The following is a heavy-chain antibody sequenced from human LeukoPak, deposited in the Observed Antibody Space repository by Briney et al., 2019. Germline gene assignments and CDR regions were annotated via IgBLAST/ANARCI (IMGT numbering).Heavy chain of an antibody. CDR3: AREIVLMVYAIQDQTGGYMDV. CDR2: IKQDGSEK. D-gene: IGHD2-8*01. Sequence: GGSLRLSCAASGFTFSNYWMSWVRQAPGKGLEWVANIKQDGSEKYCVDSVKGRFTISRDNAKNSLYLQMNSLRAEDTAVYYCAREIVLMVYAIQDQTGGYMDVWGKGTTVTASS. V-gene: IGHV3-7*01. CDR1: GFTFSNYW. J-gene: IGHJ6*03.